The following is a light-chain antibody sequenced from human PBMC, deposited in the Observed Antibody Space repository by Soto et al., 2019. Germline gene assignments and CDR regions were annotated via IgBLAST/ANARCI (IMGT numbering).Light chain of an antibody. CDR2: DVR. Sequence: QSALTQPASVSGSPGQSITISCTGTSSDVGGYNYVSWYQHHPDKAPKLMIYDVRYRPSGVSGRFSGSTSGNTASLTISGLQAEDEADYYCSSYTSISTLWVFGTGTKLTVL. V-gene: IGLV2-14*03. CDR3: SSYTSISTLWV. CDR1: SSDVGGYNY. J-gene: IGLJ1*01.